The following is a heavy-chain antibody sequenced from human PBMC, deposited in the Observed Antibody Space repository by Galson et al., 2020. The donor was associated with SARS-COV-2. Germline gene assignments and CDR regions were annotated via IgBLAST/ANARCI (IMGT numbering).Heavy chain of an antibody. CDR3: AKDSEYYDIWSGYLKRTSFYYYYGREV. D-gene: IGHD3-3*01. Sequence: GGSLRLSCAASGFTFSSYGMHWVRQAPGKGLEWVAVISYDGSNKYYADSVKGRFTISRDNSKNTLYLQMNSLRAEDTSVYYCAKDSEYYDIWSGYLKRTSFYYYYGREVWGKGTTVTVSS. CDR2: ISYDGSNK. CDR1: GFTFSSYG. J-gene: IGHJ6*04. V-gene: IGHV3-30*18.